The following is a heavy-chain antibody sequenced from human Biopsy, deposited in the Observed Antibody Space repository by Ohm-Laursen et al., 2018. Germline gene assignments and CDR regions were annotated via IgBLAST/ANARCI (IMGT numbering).Heavy chain of an antibody. CDR3: ARAVGIAAAPIDY. D-gene: IGHD2-15*01. J-gene: IGHJ4*02. CDR2: INSSGSTK. Sequence: SLRLSCAASGFPVSDYYMSWIRQAPGRGLEWVSDINSSGSTKYHAESVKGRFTISRDNAMNSAYLQMSSLRGEDTAVYYCARAVGIAAAPIDYWGQGTLVTVSS. CDR1: GFPVSDYY. V-gene: IGHV3-11*01.